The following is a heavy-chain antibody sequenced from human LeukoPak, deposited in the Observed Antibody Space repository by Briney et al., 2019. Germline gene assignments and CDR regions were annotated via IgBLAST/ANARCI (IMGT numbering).Heavy chain of an antibody. CDR1: GYSFTSYW. V-gene: IGHV5-51*01. CDR2: IYPGDSDT. J-gene: IGHJ3*02. Sequence: KPGESLKISCKGSGYSFTSYWIGWVRQMPGKGLEWMGIIYPGDSDTRYSPSFQGQVTISADKSISTAYLQWSSLKASDTATYYCARKYDFWSGYLRGADAFDIWGQGTMVTVSS. D-gene: IGHD3-3*01. CDR3: ARKYDFWSGYLRGADAFDI.